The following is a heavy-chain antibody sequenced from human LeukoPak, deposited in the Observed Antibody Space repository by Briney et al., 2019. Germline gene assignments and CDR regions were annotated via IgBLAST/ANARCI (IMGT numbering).Heavy chain of an antibody. J-gene: IGHJ3*02. V-gene: IGHV3-69-1*01. CDR2: ISISSRNI. CDR3: ARDSRTDDSTGVYYLDAFDI. D-gene: IGHD2-8*02. Sequence: GGSLRLSCAASGFTFSDYYMSWVRQAPGKGLEWVSAISISSRNIFYPDSLKGRFTISRDNSKNSLYLQMHSLRAEDTAVYYCARDSRTDDSTGVYYLDAFDIWGQGTMVTVSS. CDR1: GFTFSDYY.